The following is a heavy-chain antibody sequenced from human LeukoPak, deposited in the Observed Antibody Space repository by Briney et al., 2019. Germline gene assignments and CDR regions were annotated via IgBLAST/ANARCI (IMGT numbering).Heavy chain of an antibody. CDR2: IKPDGATK. Sequence: GGSLRLSCAASGFPFSSYSMTWVRQAPGKGLEWVANIKPDGATKFYVDSVKGRFTISRDNALNSLYLQMNSLRAEDTAIYYCARSIPYGTTWYGRSDYWGQGTLVTVSS. J-gene: IGHJ4*02. CDR1: GFPFSSYS. D-gene: IGHD6-13*01. V-gene: IGHV3-7*03. CDR3: ARSIPYGTTWYGRSDY.